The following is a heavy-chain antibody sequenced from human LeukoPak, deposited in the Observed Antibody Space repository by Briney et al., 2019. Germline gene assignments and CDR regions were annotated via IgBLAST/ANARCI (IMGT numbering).Heavy chain of an antibody. CDR2: INPIFGTA. Sequence: GASVKVSRKASGGTFSSYAISWVRQAPGQGLEWMGGINPIFGTANYAQKFQGRVTITADESTSTAYMELSSLRSEDTAVYYCARTYDILTGYTPDTYYYYYYMDVWGKGTTVTVSS. V-gene: IGHV1-69*13. CDR3: ARTYDILTGYTPDTYYYYYYMDV. CDR1: GGTFSSYA. D-gene: IGHD3-9*01. J-gene: IGHJ6*03.